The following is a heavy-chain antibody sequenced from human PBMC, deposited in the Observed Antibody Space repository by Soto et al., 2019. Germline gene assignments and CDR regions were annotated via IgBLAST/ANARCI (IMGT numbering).Heavy chain of an antibody. CDR3: AREVIAAAGQDAFDI. CDR2: IYYSGST. V-gene: IGHV4-59*01. D-gene: IGHD6-13*01. J-gene: IGHJ3*02. Sequence: PSETLSLTCTVSGGSISSYYWSWIWRPPGKGLEWIGYIYYSGSTNYNPSLKSRVTISVDTSKNQFSLKLSSVTAADTAVYYCAREVIAAAGQDAFDIWGQGTMVTVSS. CDR1: GGSISSYY.